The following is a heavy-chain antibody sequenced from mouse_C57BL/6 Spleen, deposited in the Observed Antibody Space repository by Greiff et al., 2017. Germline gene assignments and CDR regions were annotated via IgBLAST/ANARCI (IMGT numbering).Heavy chain of an antibody. Sequence: EVKLVESEGGLVQPGSSMKLSCTASGFTFSDYYMAWVRQVPEKGLEWVANINYDGSSTYYLDSLKSRFIISRDNAKNILYLQISSLKSEDTATYYCARGNYGSFDYWGQGTTLTVSS. CDR3: ARGNYGSFDY. D-gene: IGHD2-1*01. CDR1: GFTFSDYY. V-gene: IGHV5-16*01. CDR2: INYDGSST. J-gene: IGHJ2*01.